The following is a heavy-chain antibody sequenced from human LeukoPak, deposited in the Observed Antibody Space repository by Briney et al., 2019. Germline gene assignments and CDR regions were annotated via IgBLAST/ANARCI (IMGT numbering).Heavy chain of an antibody. J-gene: IGHJ4*02. D-gene: IGHD1-26*01. CDR3: ARGREWGLLGDY. CDR1: GYTFTGHY. V-gene: IGHV1-2*02. Sequence: VAAVKVSCKASGYTFTGHYMHWVRQAPGQGLEWMGWINPNSGGTNYAQKFQGRVTMTRDTSISTAYMELSRLRSDDTAVYYCARGREWGLLGDYWGQGTLVTVSS. CDR2: INPNSGGT.